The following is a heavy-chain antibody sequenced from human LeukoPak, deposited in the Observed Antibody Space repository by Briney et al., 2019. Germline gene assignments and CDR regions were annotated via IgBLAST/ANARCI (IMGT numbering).Heavy chain of an antibody. Sequence: PSETLSLTCTVSGGSISSYYWSWIRQPPGKGLEWIGYIYYSGSTNYNPSLKSRVTISVDTSKNQFSLKLSSVTAADPAVYYCARYNYCSSTSCYYYYYYMDVWGKGTTVTVSS. J-gene: IGHJ6*03. CDR2: IYYSGST. D-gene: IGHD2-2*01. V-gene: IGHV4-59*01. CDR3: ARYNYCSSTSCYYYYYYMDV. CDR1: GGSISSYY.